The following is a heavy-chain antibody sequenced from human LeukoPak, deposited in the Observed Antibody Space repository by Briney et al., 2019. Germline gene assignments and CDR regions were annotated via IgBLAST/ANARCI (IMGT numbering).Heavy chain of an antibody. J-gene: IGHJ4*02. Sequence: PSETLSLTCTVSGGSISNYYWSWIRQPAGKGLEWIGRINISGSTNYNPSLESRVFMSVDTSKSQFSLKLNSVTAADTAVYSCARSRGTALITRFDYWGQGTLVTVSS. CDR3: ARSRGTALITRFDY. CDR2: INISGST. D-gene: IGHD5-18*01. V-gene: IGHV4-4*07. CDR1: GGSISNYY.